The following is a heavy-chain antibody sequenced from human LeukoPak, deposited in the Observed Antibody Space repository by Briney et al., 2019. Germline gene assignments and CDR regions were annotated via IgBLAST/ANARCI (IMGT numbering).Heavy chain of an antibody. V-gene: IGHV1-69*06. Sequence: ASVTVSCTASGYTFTIYDISWVRQAPGQGLEWMGGIIPIFGTANYAQKFQGRVTITADKSTSTAYMELSSLRSEDTAVYYCAYSSGWYEIDYWGQGTLVTVSS. J-gene: IGHJ4*02. CDR3: AYSSGWYEIDY. CDR2: IIPIFGTA. CDR1: GYTFTIYD. D-gene: IGHD6-19*01.